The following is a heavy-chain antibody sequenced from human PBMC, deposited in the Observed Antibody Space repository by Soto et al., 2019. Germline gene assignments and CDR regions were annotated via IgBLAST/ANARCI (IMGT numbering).Heavy chain of an antibody. CDR2: ISGSGGST. CDR3: AKGSVVGAKLNPPDAFDI. Sequence: GGSLRLSCAASGFTFSSYAMSWVRQAPGKGLEWVSAISGSGGSTYYADSVKGRFTISRDNSKNTLYLQMNSLRAEDTAVYYCAKGSVVGAKLNPPDAFDIWGQGTMVTVSS. D-gene: IGHD1-26*01. CDR1: GFTFSSYA. J-gene: IGHJ3*02. V-gene: IGHV3-23*01.